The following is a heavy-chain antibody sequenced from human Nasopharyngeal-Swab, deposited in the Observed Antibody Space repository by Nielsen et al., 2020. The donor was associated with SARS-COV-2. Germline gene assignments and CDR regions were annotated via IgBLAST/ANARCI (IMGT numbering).Heavy chain of an antibody. CDR2: IKQDGSEK. V-gene: IGHV3-7*01. Sequence: WIRQPPGKGLEWVANIKQDGSEKYYVDSVKGRFTISRDNAKNTLYLQMNSLRAEDTAVYYCARDLSYYDSSGYPGDYWGQGTLVTVSS. D-gene: IGHD3-22*01. J-gene: IGHJ4*02. CDR3: ARDLSYYDSSGYPGDY.